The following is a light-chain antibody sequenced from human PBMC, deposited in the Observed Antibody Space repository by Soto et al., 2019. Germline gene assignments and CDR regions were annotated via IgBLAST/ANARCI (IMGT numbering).Light chain of an antibody. CDR1: QGISSY. J-gene: IGKJ4*01. CDR3: QKYNSAPRT. Sequence: DIQMTQSPSSLSASVGDRVTITCRASQGISSYLAWYQQKPGKVPKLLIYTASTLQSCVPSRFSDSRSRTDFTLTISSLQPEDVATYYCQKYNSAPRTFGGGTKVEIK. V-gene: IGKV1-27*01. CDR2: TAS.